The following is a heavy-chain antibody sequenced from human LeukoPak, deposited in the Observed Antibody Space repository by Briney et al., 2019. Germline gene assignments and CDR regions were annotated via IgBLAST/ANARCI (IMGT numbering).Heavy chain of an antibody. D-gene: IGHD6-13*01. V-gene: IGHV3-30*02. CDR2: IPYDGLNR. CDR3: AKGPTPLSSRGWIDP. J-gene: IGHJ5*02. CDR1: GFTFSSYG. Sequence: GGSLRLSCAASGFTFSSYGIHWVRQAPGKGLEWVTFIPYDGLNRIYADSVEGRFTVSRDNSKNTVYLQMNSLRPEDTAVYYCAKGPTPLSSRGWIDPWGQGTLVTVSS.